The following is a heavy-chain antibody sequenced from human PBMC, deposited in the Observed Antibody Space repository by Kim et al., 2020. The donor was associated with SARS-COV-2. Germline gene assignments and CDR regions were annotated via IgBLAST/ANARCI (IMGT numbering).Heavy chain of an antibody. CDR3: ARGEWYYDSMYQTEY. Sequence: GGSLRLSCAASGFTFSSYAMHWVRQAPGKGLEWVAVISYDGSNKYYADSVKGRFTISRDNSKNTLYLQMNSLRAEDTAVYYCARGEWYYDSMYQTEYWGQGTLVTVSS. J-gene: IGHJ4*02. CDR1: GFTFSSYA. V-gene: IGHV3-30*04. CDR2: ISYDGSNK. D-gene: IGHD3-22*01.